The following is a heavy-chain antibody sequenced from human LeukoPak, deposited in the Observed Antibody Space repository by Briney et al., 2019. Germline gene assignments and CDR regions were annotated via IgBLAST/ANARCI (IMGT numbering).Heavy chain of an antibody. CDR3: VKALGYCSGGSCLAFDI. Sequence: GGSLRLSCSASGFTFSNYAMHWVRQAPGKGLEYVSAISSNGGNTYYADSVKGRFTISRDNSKNTLYLQMSSLRAEDTAVYYCVKALGYCSGGSCLAFDIWGQGTMVTVSS. J-gene: IGHJ3*02. D-gene: IGHD2-15*01. V-gene: IGHV3-64D*06. CDR2: ISSNGGNT. CDR1: GFTFSNYA.